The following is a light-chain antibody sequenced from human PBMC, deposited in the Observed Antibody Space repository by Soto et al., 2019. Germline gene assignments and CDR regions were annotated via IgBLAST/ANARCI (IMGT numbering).Light chain of an antibody. Sequence: DIQMTQSPSSLSASVGGRVTITCRASQSISSNLNWYQQKPGKAPKLLIYAASSLQSGVPSRFSGSGSGTDFTLTISSLQPEDFATYYCQQSYSTLPYTFGQGTKLEIK. CDR3: QQSYSTLPYT. CDR1: QSISSN. J-gene: IGKJ2*01. CDR2: AAS. V-gene: IGKV1-39*01.